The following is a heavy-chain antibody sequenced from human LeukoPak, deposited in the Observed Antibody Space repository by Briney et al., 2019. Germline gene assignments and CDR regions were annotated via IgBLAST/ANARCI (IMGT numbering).Heavy chain of an antibody. J-gene: IGHJ4*02. V-gene: IGHV3-23*01. CDR3: ARDHNPVVAIFVLDY. D-gene: IGHD3-22*01. CDR2: ISGSGGST. CDR1: GLTFSSYA. Sequence: GGSLRLSCAVSGLTFSSYAMSWVRQAPGKGLEWVSSISGSGGSTYYADSVKGRFTISRDNAKNSLYLQMNSLRAEDTAVYYCARDHNPVVAIFVLDYWGQGTLVTVSS.